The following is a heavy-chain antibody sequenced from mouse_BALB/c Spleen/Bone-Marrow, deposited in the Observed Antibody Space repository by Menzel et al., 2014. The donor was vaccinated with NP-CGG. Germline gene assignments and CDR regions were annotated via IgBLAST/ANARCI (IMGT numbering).Heavy chain of an antibody. Sequence: EVMLVESGGGLVKPGGSLKLSCAASGFTFSSYTMSWVRQTPENRLEWVATISSGGSYTYYPDSVKGRFTISRDNAKNTLYLQMSSLKSEDTAMYYCTRIYYDYAWFAYWGQGTLVTVSA. J-gene: IGHJ3*01. CDR3: TRIYYDYAWFAY. D-gene: IGHD2-4*01. CDR2: ISSGGSYT. CDR1: GFTFSSYT. V-gene: IGHV5-6-4*01.